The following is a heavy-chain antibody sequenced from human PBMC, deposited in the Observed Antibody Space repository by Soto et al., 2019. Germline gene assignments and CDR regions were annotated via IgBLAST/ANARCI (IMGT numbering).Heavy chain of an antibody. V-gene: IGHV4-30-4*01. J-gene: IGHJ4*02. CDR1: GGSISSGDYY. Sequence: SETLSLTCTVSGGSISSGDYYWSWIRQPPGKGLEWIGYIYYSGSTYYNPSLKSRVTISVDTSKNQFSLKLSSVTAADTAVYYCARVEKQQLVSKWGQGTLVTVSS. CDR2: IYYSGST. D-gene: IGHD6-13*01. CDR3: ARVEKQQLVSK.